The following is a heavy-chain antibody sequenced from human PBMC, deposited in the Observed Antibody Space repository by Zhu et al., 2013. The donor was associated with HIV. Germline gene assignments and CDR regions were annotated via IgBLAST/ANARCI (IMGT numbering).Heavy chain of an antibody. CDR1: GYTFISYT. J-gene: IGHJ6*02. CDR3: ARISGGTTTSYYYYGMDV. D-gene: IGHD1-1*01. CDR2: INAGNGNT. Sequence: QVQLVQSGAEVKKPGASVKVSCKASGYTFISYTMHWVRQAPGQRLEWMGWINAGNGNTKYSQKFQGRVTITRDTSASTAYMELSSLRSEDTAVYYCARISGGTTTSYYYYGMDVWGQGTTVTVSS. V-gene: IGHV1-3*01.